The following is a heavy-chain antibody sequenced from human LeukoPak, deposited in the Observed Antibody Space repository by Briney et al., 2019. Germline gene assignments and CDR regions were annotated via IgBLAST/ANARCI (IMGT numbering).Heavy chain of an antibody. CDR1: GLTFSTYW. V-gene: IGHV3-7*01. J-gene: IGHJ4*02. CDR3: AKETYYYDSSVDYFDY. D-gene: IGHD3-22*01. Sequence: PGGSLRLSCVASGLTFSTYWMGWVRQAPGKGLEWVANIKPDESEKYYVDSVKGRFTISRDNSKNTLYLQMNSLRAEDTAVYYCAKETYYYDSSVDYFDYWGQGTLVTVSS. CDR2: IKPDESEK.